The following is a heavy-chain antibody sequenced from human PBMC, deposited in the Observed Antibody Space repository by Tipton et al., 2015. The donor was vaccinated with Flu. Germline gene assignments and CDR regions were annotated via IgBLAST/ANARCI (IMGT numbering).Heavy chain of an antibody. Sequence: QSGPEVKQPGASVKVSCRASGYTLTTYGISWVRQAPGQRPEWMGWISAYSGYTNYTEKLQGRVTMTTDTSTSTAYMELRSLRSDDTAVYFCARDRIVVGSDGPAHDYWGQGARVTVSS. V-gene: IGHV1-18*01. CDR2: ISAYSGYT. CDR3: ARDRIVVGSDGPAHDY. CDR1: GYTLTTYG. D-gene: IGHD2-21*01. J-gene: IGHJ4*02.